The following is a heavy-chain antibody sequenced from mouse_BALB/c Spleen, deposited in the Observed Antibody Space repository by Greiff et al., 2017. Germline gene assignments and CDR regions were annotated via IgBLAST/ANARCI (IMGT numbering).Heavy chain of an antibody. J-gene: IGHJ1*01. Sequence: QVQLKESGPDLVAPSQSLSITCTVSGFSLTSYGVHWVRQPPGKGLEWLVVIWSDGSTTYNSALKSRLSISKDNSKSQVFLKMNSLQTDDTAMYYCATNYYGSSWYFDVWGAGTTVTVSS. CDR3: ATNYYGSSWYFDV. CDR1: GFSLTSYG. CDR2: IWSDGST. D-gene: IGHD1-1*01. V-gene: IGHV2-6-2*01.